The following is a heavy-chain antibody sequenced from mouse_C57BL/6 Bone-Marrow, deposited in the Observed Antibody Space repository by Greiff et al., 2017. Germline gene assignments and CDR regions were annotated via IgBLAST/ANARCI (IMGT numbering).Heavy chain of an antibody. J-gene: IGHJ3*01. V-gene: IGHV1-81*01. D-gene: IGHD2-3*01. Sequence: VQLQESGAELARPGASVKLSCKASGYTFTSYGISWVKQRTGQGLEWIGEIYPRSGNTYYNEKFKGKATLTADKSSSTAYMELRSLTSEDSAVYFCAIWLLQTYWGQGTLVTVSA. CDR2: IYPRSGNT. CDR3: AIWLLQTY. CDR1: GYTFTSYG.